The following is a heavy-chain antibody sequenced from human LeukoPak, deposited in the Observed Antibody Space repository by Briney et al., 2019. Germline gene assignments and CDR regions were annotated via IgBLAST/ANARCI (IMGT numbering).Heavy chain of an antibody. Sequence: SETLSLTCAVYGGSFSGFYWNWIRQPPGKGLEWIGEINHSGSTNYNPSLKSRVTISVDTSKTQFSLKLSSVTAADTAVYYCARGGPHLRGALLTPTLPYFDYWGQGTLVTVSS. V-gene: IGHV4-34*01. CDR3: ARGGPHLRGALLTPTLPYFDY. D-gene: IGHD3-10*01. J-gene: IGHJ4*02. CDR1: GGSFSGFY. CDR2: INHSGST.